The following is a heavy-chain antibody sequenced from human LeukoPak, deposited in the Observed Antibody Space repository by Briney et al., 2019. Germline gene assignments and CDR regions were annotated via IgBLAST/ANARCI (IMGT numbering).Heavy chain of an antibody. J-gene: IGHJ3*02. Sequence: ASVKVSCKASGYTFTSYDFNWLRQATGQGPEWMGWMNPNSGATGYAQKFQGRVTMTRSASINTAYMELTNLRSEDTAVYYCARDLSNAFDIWGQGTMVTVSS. V-gene: IGHV1-8*01. CDR3: ARDLSNAFDI. CDR2: MNPNSGAT. CDR1: GYTFTSYD. D-gene: IGHD3-16*02.